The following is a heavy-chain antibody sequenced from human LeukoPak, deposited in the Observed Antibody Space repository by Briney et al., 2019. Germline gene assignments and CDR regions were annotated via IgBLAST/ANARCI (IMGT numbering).Heavy chain of an antibody. J-gene: IGHJ6*03. CDR1: GGSISSDY. D-gene: IGHD6-25*01. CDR3: ARVSAGYHYMDV. CDR2: IYYSGST. V-gene: IGHV4-59*01. Sequence: SETLSLTCTVSGGSISSDYWSWIRQPPGKGLEWIGHIYYSGSTNYNPSLKSRVTISVDTSKNQLSLKLSSVTAADTAVYYCARVSAGYHYMDVWGKGTTVTVTS.